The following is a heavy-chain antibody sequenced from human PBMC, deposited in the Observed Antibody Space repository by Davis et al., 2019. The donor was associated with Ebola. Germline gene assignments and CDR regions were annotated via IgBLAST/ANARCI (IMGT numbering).Heavy chain of an antibody. CDR3: VRGRDIVVVTATPCFGF. J-gene: IGHJ3*01. V-gene: IGHV3-48*02. CDR2: MSHSSNTI. D-gene: IGHD2-21*02. CDR1: GFTFSSYN. Sequence: GGSLRLSCAASGFTFSSYNMNWVRQAPGKGLEWVSYMSHSSNTIYYADSVKGRFTISRDNAKNSLFLQMNNLRDEDTAVYYCVRGRDIVVVTATPCFGFWGQGTMVTVSS.